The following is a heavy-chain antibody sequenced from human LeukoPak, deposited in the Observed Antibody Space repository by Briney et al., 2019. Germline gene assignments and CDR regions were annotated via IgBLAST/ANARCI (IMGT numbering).Heavy chain of an antibody. CDR1: GYTFTDYD. J-gene: IGHJ4*02. V-gene: IGHV1-2*02. CDR3: ARSNFLYCSSTTCLFDY. CDR2: INPNDGDT. Sequence: ASVKVSCKASGYTFTDYDMHWVRQGPGQGFGWKGWINPNDGDTNYAQKFQGRVTMTRDTSISTAHMEVCRLRSDDTAVYYCARSNFLYCSSTTCLFDYWGQGTLVTVSS. D-gene: IGHD2-2*01.